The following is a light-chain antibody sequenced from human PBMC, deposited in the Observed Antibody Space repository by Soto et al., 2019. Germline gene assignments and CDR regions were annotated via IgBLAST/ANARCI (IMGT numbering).Light chain of an antibody. V-gene: IGKV3-11*01. CDR3: QQRSSWPLT. J-gene: IGKJ4*01. CDR1: QSVSSS. CDR2: DAS. Sequence: EIVLTQSPATLSLSPGERATLSCRASQSVSSSLAWYQQKPGQTPRLLIYDASNRATGIPARFSGSGSGTDFTLTVSRLEPEDFAVYYCQQRSSWPLTFGGVTNVESK.